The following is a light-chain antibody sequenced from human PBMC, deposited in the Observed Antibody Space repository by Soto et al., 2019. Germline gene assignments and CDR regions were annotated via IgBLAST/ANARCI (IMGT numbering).Light chain of an antibody. CDR3: QQLYRYPLS. J-gene: IGKJ4*01. V-gene: IGKV1-9*01. Sequence: QLTQSPSSLSASVGDRVTITCRASQGISSYLAWYQQKPGKVPKLLISAASTLDSGVPLRFSGGGFGTDFTLTISSLQPEDVATYYCQQLYRYPLSFGGGTKVEIK. CDR2: AAS. CDR1: QGISSY.